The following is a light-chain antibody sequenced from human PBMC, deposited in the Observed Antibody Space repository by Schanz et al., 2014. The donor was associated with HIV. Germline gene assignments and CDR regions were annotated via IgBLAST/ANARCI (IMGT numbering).Light chain of an antibody. CDR2: EVS. CDR3: AAWDDSLNGLL. CDR1: SSDVGGHNY. V-gene: IGLV2-8*01. J-gene: IGLJ2*01. Sequence: QSAMTQPPSASGSPGQSVTISCTGTSSDVGGHNYVSWYQHHPGKAPKLIIFEVSERPSGVPDRFSGSKSGNTASLTVSGLQAEDEADYYCAAWDDSLNGLLFGGGTKLTVL.